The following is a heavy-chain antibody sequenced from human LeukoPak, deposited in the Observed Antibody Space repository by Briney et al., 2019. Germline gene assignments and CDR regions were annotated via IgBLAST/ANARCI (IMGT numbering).Heavy chain of an antibody. CDR1: GGSISSYY. V-gene: IGHV4-59*08. D-gene: IGHD3-22*01. CDR3: ARHAYYYDRSGSYEAFDI. CDR2: MYYSGST. J-gene: IGHJ3*02. Sequence: SETLSLTCTVSGGSISSYYWSWIRQPPGKGLEWIGSMYYSGSTNYKPSLKSRVTISVDTSKNQFSLKLSSVTAADTAVYYCARHAYYYDRSGSYEAFDIWGQGTMVAVSS.